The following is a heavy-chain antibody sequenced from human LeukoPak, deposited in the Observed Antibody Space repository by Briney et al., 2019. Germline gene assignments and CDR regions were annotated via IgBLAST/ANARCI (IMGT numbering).Heavy chain of an antibody. J-gene: IGHJ6*03. V-gene: IGHV4-34*01. Sequence: SETLSLTCAVYGGSFSGYYWSWIRQPPGKGLEWIGEINHSGSTNYNPSLKSRVTISVDTSKNQFSLKLSSVTAADTAVYYCASLRVAGRGYYYYYMDVWGKGTTVTVSS. CDR1: GGSFSGYY. CDR3: ASLRVAGRGYYYYYMDV. CDR2: INHSGST. D-gene: IGHD6-19*01.